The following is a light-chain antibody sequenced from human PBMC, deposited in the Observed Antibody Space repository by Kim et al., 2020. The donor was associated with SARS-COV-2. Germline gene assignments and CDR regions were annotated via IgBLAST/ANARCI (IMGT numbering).Light chain of an antibody. Sequence: VSPGQTASITFSGDRLGHKYVCWYRNKPGQSPEVVIYQDTKRPSGIPERFSGSNSGNTATLTISGTQDVDEADYYCQVWDSTTTVFGGGTQLTVL. CDR1: RLGHKY. J-gene: IGLJ2*01. V-gene: IGLV3-1*01. CDR2: QDT. CDR3: QVWDSTTTV.